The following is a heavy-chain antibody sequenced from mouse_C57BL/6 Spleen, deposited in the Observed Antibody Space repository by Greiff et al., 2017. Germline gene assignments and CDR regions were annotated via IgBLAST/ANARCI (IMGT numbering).Heavy chain of an antibody. CDR1: GYTFTSYW. V-gene: IGHV1-7*01. D-gene: IGHD2-4*01. CDR3: ARRGYDYDEGFDY. J-gene: IGHJ2*01. CDR2: INPSSGYT. Sequence: QVQLQQSGAELAKPGASVKLSCKASGYTFTSYWMHWVKQRPGQGLDWIGYINPSSGYTTYNQEFKDKATLTADKSSSTAYMQLSSLTYDEAAVYYWARRGYDYDEGFDYWGQGTTLTVSS.